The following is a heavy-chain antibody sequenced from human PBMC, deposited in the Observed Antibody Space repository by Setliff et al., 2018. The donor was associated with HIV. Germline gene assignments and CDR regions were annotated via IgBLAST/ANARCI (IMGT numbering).Heavy chain of an antibody. V-gene: IGHV4-38-2*02. J-gene: IGHJ4*02. Sequence: SETLSLTCTVSGYSISSGYYWGWILQPPGKGLEWIGSIYYSGRTYCNPSLKSRVTIPVDTSKNQFSLKLSSVTAADTAVYYCARVGWDYYDSSGVGEFDYWGQGTLVTVSS. D-gene: IGHD3-22*01. CDR3: ARVGWDYYDSSGVGEFDY. CDR1: GYSISSGYY. CDR2: IYYSGRT.